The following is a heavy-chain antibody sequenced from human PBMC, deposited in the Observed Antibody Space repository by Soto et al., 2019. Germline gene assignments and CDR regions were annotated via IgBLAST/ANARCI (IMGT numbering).Heavy chain of an antibody. J-gene: IGHJ6*02. V-gene: IGHV1-8*01. CDR1: GYTFTSYD. Sequence: EASVKVSCKASGYTFTSYDINWVRQATGQGLEWMGWMNPNSGNTGYAQKFQGRVTMTRNTSISTAYMELSSLRSEDTAVYYCARVRGVVPAAKWGYYYYGMDVWGQGTTVTVSS. CDR2: MNPNSGNT. CDR3: ARVRGVVPAAKWGYYYYGMDV. D-gene: IGHD2-2*01.